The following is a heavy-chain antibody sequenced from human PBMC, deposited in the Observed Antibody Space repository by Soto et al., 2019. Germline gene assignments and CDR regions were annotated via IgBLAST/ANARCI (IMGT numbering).Heavy chain of an antibody. Sequence: GSLRLSCAASGFTFSSYAMSWVRQPPGKGLEWIGYIYYSGSTNYNPSLKSRVTISVDTSKNQFSLKLSSVTAADTAVYYCAREGYTYYYDSSGYTIWGQGTMVTVSS. D-gene: IGHD3-22*01. V-gene: IGHV4-59*01. J-gene: IGHJ3*02. CDR1: GFTFSSYA. CDR2: IYYSGST. CDR3: AREGYTYYYDSSGYTI.